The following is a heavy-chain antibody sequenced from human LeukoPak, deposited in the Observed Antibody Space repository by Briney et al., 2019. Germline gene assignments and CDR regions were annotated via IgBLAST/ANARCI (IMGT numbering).Heavy chain of an antibody. V-gene: IGHV1-18*01. J-gene: IGHJ6*02. CDR1: GYTFSSYG. CDR3: ARVLPLWFGESNYYYGMDV. D-gene: IGHD3-10*01. Sequence: ASVKVSCKASGYTFSSYGISWVRRAPGQGLEWMGWISGYNGNKNYAQKVQDRVTMTTDTATSAAYMELRSLRSDDTGVCYCARVLPLWFGESNYYYGMDVWGQGTTVTVSS. CDR2: ISGYNGNK.